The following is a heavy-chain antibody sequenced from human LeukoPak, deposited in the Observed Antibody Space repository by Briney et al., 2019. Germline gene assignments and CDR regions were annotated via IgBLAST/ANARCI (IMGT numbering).Heavy chain of an antibody. D-gene: IGHD3-22*01. CDR2: IYYSGST. Sequence: SETLSLTCTVSGXSISSYYWSWIRQPPGKGLEWIGYIYYSGSTNYNPSLKSRVTISVDTSKNQFSLKLSSVTAADTAVYYCARWAPNYYDSSGGAGYFDYWGQGTLVTVSS. CDR3: ARWAPNYYDSSGGAGYFDY. J-gene: IGHJ4*02. CDR1: GXSISSYY. V-gene: IGHV4-59*01.